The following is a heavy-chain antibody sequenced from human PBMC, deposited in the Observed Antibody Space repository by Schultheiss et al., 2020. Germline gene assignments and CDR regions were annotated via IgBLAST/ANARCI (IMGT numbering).Heavy chain of an antibody. D-gene: IGHD3-10*01. Sequence: SETLSLTCAVSGGSISSGDYYWSWIRQPPGKGLEWIGEINHSGSTNYNPSLKSRVTISVDTSKNQFSLKLNSVTAADTAVYYCARRGGTQTGGMDVWGQGTTVTVSS. CDR3: ARRGGTQTGGMDV. J-gene: IGHJ6*02. CDR1: GGSISSGDYY. CDR2: INHSGST. V-gene: IGHV4-34*01.